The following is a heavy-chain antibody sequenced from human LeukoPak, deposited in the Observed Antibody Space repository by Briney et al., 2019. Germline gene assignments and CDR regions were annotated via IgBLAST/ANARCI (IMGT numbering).Heavy chain of an antibody. Sequence: AAVKVSCKGSGGTFSRYAISWVRQAPGQALEWMGGIIPIFGTANYSQKSQGRVTIPTDESTSTAYMALSSLRSEDTALSYCAGRVAAAGTVWFDPWGQGTLVTVSS. D-gene: IGHD6-13*01. CDR3: AGRVAAAGTVWFDP. CDR1: GGTFSRYA. J-gene: IGHJ5*02. V-gene: IGHV1-69*05. CDR2: IIPIFGTA.